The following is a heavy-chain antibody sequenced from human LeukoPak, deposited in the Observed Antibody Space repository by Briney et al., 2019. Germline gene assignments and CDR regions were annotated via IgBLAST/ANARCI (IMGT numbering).Heavy chain of an antibody. CDR2: INHSGST. V-gene: IGHV4-34*01. CDR3: ASRVPNYYDSSGYFWV. CDR1: GGSFSGYY. Sequence: SETLSLTCAVYGGSFSGYYWSWIRQPPGKGLEWIGEINHSGSTNNNPSLKSRLTISVDTSKNQFSLKLSSVTAADTAVYYCASRVPNYYDSSGYFWVWGQGTLVTVSS. D-gene: IGHD3-22*01. J-gene: IGHJ4*02.